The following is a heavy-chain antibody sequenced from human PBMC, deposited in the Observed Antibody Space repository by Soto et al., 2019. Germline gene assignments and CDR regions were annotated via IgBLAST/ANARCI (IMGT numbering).Heavy chain of an antibody. CDR3: VRGGLSGSSWYYFDC. CDR2: VNYGGST. D-gene: IGHD6-13*01. V-gene: IGHV4-34*01. CDR1: GGSFSGYF. Sequence: QVQLHQWGAGLLKPSETLSLTCAVSGGSFSGYFWGGIRQPPGKGLEWIGEVNYGGSTSYTPSMKGRLTMAVDTYKNQVSLRLTSVTAADTAVYFCVRGGLSGSSWYYFDCWGQGSLVAVSS. J-gene: IGHJ4*02.